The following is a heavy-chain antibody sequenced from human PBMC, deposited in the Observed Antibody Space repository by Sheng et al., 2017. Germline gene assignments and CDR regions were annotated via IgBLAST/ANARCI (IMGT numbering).Heavy chain of an antibody. J-gene: IGHJ6*02. V-gene: IGHV1-18*01. CDR2: IRSFNGDT. CDR3: AREREPITMVRGAIYYYYGMDV. Sequence: QIQLVQSGAEVKKPGASVKVSCMASGYTFTTYYISWVRQAPGQGLEWMGWIRSFNGDTNSAQNLQGRVTMTTDTSTSTAYMELSSLRSEDTAVYYCAREREPITMVRGAIYYYYGMDVWDQGP. D-gene: IGHD3-10*01. CDR1: GYTFTTYY.